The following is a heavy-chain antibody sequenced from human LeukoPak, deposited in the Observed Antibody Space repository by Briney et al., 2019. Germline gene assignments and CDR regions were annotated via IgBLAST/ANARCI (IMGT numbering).Heavy chain of an antibody. CDR3: AKPIAVAPKEGY. V-gene: IGHV3-30*18. Sequence: GRSLRLSCAASGFTFSSYGMHWVRQAPGKGLEWVAVISYDGSNKYYADSVKGRFTISRDNSKNTLYLQMNSLRAEDTAVYYCAKPIAVAPKEGYWGQGTLVTVPS. D-gene: IGHD6-19*01. CDR2: ISYDGSNK. CDR1: GFTFSSYG. J-gene: IGHJ4*02.